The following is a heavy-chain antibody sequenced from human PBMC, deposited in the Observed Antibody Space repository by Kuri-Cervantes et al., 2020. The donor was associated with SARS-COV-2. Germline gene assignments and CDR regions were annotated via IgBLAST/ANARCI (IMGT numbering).Heavy chain of an antibody. CDR2: IKSKTDGGTT. Sequence: GGSLRLSCAASGFTFSNAWMSWVRQAPGKGLEWVGRIKSKTDGGTTDYAAPVKGRFTISRDDSKNTLYLQMNSLRAEDTAVYYCARAGLTAHQSRYFGLYYYMDVWGKGTTVTVSS. D-gene: IGHD3/OR15-3a*01. CDR1: GFTFSNAW. V-gene: IGHV3-15*01. CDR3: ARAGLTAHQSRYFGLYYYMDV. J-gene: IGHJ6*03.